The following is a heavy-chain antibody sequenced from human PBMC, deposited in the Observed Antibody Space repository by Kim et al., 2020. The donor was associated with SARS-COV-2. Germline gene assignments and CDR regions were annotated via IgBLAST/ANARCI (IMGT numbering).Heavy chain of an antibody. D-gene: IGHD2-15*01. CDR3: AREDCSGGSCVLRFGYFDL. CDR2: IYHSGGT. J-gene: IGHJ2*01. Sequence: SETLSLTCAVSGGSISSSNWWSWVRQPPGKGLEWIGEIYHSGGTNYNPSLKSRVTISVDKSKNQFSLKLSSVTAADTAVYYCAREDCSGGSCVLRFGYFDLWGRGTLVTVSS. V-gene: IGHV4-4*02. CDR1: GGSISSSNW.